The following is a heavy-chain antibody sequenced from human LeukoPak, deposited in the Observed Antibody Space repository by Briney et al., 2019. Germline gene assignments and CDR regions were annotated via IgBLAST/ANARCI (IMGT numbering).Heavy chain of an antibody. CDR2: ISSSGSTI. J-gene: IGHJ4*02. CDR1: GFSFSSYS. Sequence: GGSLRLSCAASGFSFSSYSMNWVRQAPGKGLEWVSYISSSGSTIYYADSVKGRFTISRDNSKNTLYLQMNSLRAEDTAVYYCAKPGPGYCSSTSCSYFDYWGQGTLVTVSS. CDR3: AKPGPGYCSSTSCSYFDY. D-gene: IGHD2-2*01. V-gene: IGHV3-48*01.